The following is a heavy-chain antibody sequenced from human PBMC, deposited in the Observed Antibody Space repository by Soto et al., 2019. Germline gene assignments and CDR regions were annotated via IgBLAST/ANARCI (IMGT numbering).Heavy chain of an antibody. V-gene: IGHV4-59*08. CDR2: IYYSGST. CDR3: ASLWGWSVDY. J-gene: IGHJ4*02. Sequence: QVQLQESGPGLVKPSETLSLTCTVSGGSISSYYWSWIRQPPGKGLEWIGYIYYSGSTNYNPSLKSRVTISVATSKNQFPLKLSSVPAADPAVYYCASLWGWSVDYWGQGTLVTVSS. CDR1: GGSISSYY. D-gene: IGHD3-16*01.